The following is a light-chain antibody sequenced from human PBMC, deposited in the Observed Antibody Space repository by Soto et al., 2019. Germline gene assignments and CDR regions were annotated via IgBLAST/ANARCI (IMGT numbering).Light chain of an antibody. CDR3: QQTYSTSSYT. J-gene: IGKJ2*01. CDR1: QSINNY. Sequence: DIQMTQSPSSLSASVGDRVAITCRASQSINNYLHWYQQRPGKVPKLLIYAASNLQNGVPSRFSGSGSGTDFTLTINNLQPEGFATYYCQQTYSTSSYTFGQGTKLEIK. V-gene: IGKV1-39*01. CDR2: AAS.